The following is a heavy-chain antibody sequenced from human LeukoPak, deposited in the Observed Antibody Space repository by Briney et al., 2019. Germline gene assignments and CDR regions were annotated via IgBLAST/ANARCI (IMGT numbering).Heavy chain of an antibody. CDR2: IYYSGST. Sequence: SETLSLTCTVSGGSISSYYWSWIRQPPGKGLEWIGYIYYSGSTNYNPSLKSRVTISVDTSKNQFSLKLSSVTAADTAVYYCARVNCSGGSCYVFFDYWGQGTLVTVSS. D-gene: IGHD2-15*01. CDR3: ARVNCSGGSCYVFFDY. J-gene: IGHJ4*02. CDR1: GGSISSYY. V-gene: IGHV4-59*12.